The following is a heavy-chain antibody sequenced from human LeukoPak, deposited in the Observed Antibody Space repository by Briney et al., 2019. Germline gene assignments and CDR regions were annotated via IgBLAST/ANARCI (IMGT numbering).Heavy chain of an antibody. J-gene: IGHJ6*02. V-gene: IGHV3-15*01. CDR3: TTDQVGGTYYYYGMDV. D-gene: IGHD6-19*01. Sequence: GGSLRLSCAASGFTFNNAWMSWVRQAPGKGLEWVGRIKSISDGGTTDFPAPVKGRFTISRDDSKNTLYLQMNSLKTEDTAVYYCTTDQVGGTYYYYGMDVWGQGTTVTVSS. CDR2: IKSISDGGTT. CDR1: GFTFNNAW.